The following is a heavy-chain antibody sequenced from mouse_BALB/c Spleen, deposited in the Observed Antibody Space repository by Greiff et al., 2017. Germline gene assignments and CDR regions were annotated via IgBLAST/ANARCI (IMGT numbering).Heavy chain of an antibody. J-gene: IGHJ4*01. CDR1: GFNIKDTY. CDR2: IDPANGNT. D-gene: IGHD2-1*01. CDR3: ARYYGKASYAMDY. V-gene: IGHV14-3*02. Sequence: EVKLQQSGAELVKPGASVKLSCTASGFNIKDTYMHWVKQRPEQGLEWIGRIDPANGNTKYDPKFQGKATITADTSSNTAYLQLSSLTSEDTAVYYCARYYGKASYAMDYWGQGTSVTVSS.